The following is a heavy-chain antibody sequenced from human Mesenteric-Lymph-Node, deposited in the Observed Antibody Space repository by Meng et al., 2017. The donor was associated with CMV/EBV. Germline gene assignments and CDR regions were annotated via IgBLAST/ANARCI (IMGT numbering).Heavy chain of an antibody. Sequence: VELQQWGAGLLKPSETLSPTCAVYGGSFSGYYWGWIRQPPGKGLEWIGEINHSGSTNYNPSLKSRVTISVDTSKNQFSLKLSSVTAADTAVYYCARHQRWLKSEGGFNYWGQGTLVTVSS. D-gene: IGHD4-23*01. J-gene: IGHJ4*02. V-gene: IGHV4-34*01. CDR1: GGSFSGYY. CDR3: ARHQRWLKSEGGFNY. CDR2: INHSGST.